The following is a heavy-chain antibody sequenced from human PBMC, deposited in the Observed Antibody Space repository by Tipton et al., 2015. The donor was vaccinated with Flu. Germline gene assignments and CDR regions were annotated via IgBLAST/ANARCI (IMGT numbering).Heavy chain of an antibody. D-gene: IGHD6-19*01. J-gene: IGHJ4*02. CDR1: GFTFSSYV. CDR2: ISYDGSNK. CDR3: ARAGYSSGWSFFDY. Sequence: SLRLSCAASGFTFSSYVMHWVRQAPGKGLEWVAVISYDGSNKYYADSVKGRFTISRDNSKNTLYLQMNSLRAEDTAVYYCARAGYSSGWSFFDYWGQGTLVTVSS. V-gene: IGHV3-30*04.